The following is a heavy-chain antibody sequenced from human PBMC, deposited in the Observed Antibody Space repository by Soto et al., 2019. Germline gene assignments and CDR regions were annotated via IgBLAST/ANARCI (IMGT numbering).Heavy chain of an antibody. J-gene: IGHJ6*02. CDR2: ISYDGSNK. CDR1: GFTFSSYG. D-gene: IGHD3-22*01. Sequence: PGGSLRLSCAASGFTFSSYGMHWVRQAPGKGLEWVAVISYDGSNKYYADSVKGRFTISRDNSKNTLYLQMNSLRAEDTAVYYCAKDQGYYDSSGRNGMDVWGQGTTVTVSS. CDR3: AKDQGYYDSSGRNGMDV. V-gene: IGHV3-30*18.